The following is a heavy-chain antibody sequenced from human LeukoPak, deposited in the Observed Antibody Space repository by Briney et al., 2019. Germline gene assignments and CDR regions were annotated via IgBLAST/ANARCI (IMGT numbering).Heavy chain of an antibody. J-gene: IGHJ4*02. CDR2: ISYDGGNK. Sequence: GGSLRLSCVASGFTFSSYGMHWVRQAPGKGLEWVAVISYDGGNKYYADSVKGRFTVPRDNSKNTLYLQMISLRAEDTAVYYCARDCDSAHYFDCWGQGILVTVSS. CDR3: ARDCDSAHYFDC. CDR1: GFTFSSYG. V-gene: IGHV3-30*19. D-gene: IGHD2-21*01.